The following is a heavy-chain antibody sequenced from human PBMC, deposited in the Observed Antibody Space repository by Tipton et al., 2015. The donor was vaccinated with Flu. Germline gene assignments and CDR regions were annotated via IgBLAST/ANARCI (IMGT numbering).Heavy chain of an antibody. CDR1: GLIFSGYA. CDR3: ATGGGAEFDY. CDR2: ISSRADYT. Sequence: GSLRLSCAASGLIFSGYAMSWIRKAPGKGLEWVSSISSRADYTYYVDSVKGRFTISRDNSKNTLSLQMDSLRAEDTAVYYCATGGGAEFDYWGQGILVTVSS. J-gene: IGHJ4*02. V-gene: IGHV3-23*01. D-gene: IGHD4-23*01.